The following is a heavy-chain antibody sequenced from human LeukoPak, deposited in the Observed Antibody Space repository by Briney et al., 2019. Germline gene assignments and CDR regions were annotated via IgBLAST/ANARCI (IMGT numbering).Heavy chain of an antibody. CDR1: GFTFSNFW. V-gene: IGHV3-7*01. CDR2: IKQDGSEK. D-gene: IGHD2-2*01. J-gene: IGHJ4*02. Sequence: GGSLRLSCVASGFTFSNFWMSWVRHAPGKGLEWVANIKQDGSEKYYLGSVKGRFTISRDNAKNSVYLQMNSLRAEDTAVYYCARLGYCSSPNCLRTMAFDDWGQGTLVTVSS. CDR3: ARLGYCSSPNCLRTMAFDD.